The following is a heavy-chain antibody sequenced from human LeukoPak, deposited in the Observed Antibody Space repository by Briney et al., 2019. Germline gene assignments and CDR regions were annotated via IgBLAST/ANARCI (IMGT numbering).Heavy chain of an antibody. CDR2: INLNSGNT. Sequence: GASVKVSCKASGYTFTSLDINWVRQATGQGLEWMGWINLNSGNTGYAQQFQGRVTITRDTSISTVYMELTSLRSEDTAVYYCATVRLYYSSVDYWGQGTLVTVSS. CDR1: GYTFTSLD. V-gene: IGHV1-8*03. J-gene: IGHJ4*02. D-gene: IGHD6-25*01. CDR3: ATVRLYYSSVDY.